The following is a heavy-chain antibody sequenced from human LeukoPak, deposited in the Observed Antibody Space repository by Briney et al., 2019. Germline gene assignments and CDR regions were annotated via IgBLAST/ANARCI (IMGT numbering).Heavy chain of an antibody. Sequence: ASVKVSCKASGYTFTGYYMHWVRQAPGQGLEWMGWINPNSGGTNYAQKFQGRVTMTRDTSISTAYMELSRLRSDDTAVYYCARDGEGGGAAFGIWGQGTMVTVSS. V-gene: IGHV1-2*02. CDR3: ARDGEGGGAAFGI. CDR2: INPNSGGT. D-gene: IGHD1-26*01. CDR1: GYTFTGYY. J-gene: IGHJ3*02.